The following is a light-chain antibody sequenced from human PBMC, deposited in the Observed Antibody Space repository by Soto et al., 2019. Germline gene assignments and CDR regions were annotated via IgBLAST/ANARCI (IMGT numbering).Light chain of an antibody. CDR3: QQYHTYS. J-gene: IGKJ1*01. CDR2: K. V-gene: IGKV1-5*03. Sequence: DIQMTQSPSTLSASVGDRVIITCRTSQSISGWMAWYQQKPGKAPNLLIYKTLKTGVPSRFSGSGSGIEFTLIISSLQPDDFATYYCQQYHTYSFGQGTTVEMK. CDR1: QSISGW.